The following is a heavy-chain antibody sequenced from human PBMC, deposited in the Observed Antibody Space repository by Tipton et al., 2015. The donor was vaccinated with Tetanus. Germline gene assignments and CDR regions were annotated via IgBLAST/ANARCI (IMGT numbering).Heavy chain of an antibody. CDR2: LTVSGETT. V-gene: IGHV3-23*01. J-gene: IGHJ4*02. CDR3: AKEFQRARIRFFDS. Sequence: SLRLSCAASGFTFISYTMTWVRQAPGKGLERVSSLTVSGETTFYADSVEGRFTISRDNSKNTLYLQMNSLRPEDTAVYYCAKEFQRARIRFFDSWGQGTQVTASS. CDR1: GFTFISYT. D-gene: IGHD2-15*01.